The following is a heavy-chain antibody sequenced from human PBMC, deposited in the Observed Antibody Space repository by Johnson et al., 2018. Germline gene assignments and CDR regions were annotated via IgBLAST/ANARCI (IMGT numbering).Heavy chain of an antibody. CDR2: ISYDGSNK. Sequence: QVQLVQSGGGVVQPGRSLRLSCAASGFTFSSYGMHWVRQAPGKGLEWVAVISYDGSNKYYADSVKGRFTISRYNSKNTLYLQMNSLRAEDKAVYYCAKAEGNYYGSGSYYNYYYYGMDVWGQGTTVTVSS. D-gene: IGHD3-10*01. CDR3: AKAEGNYYGSGSYYNYYYYGMDV. J-gene: IGHJ6*02. V-gene: IGHV3-30*18. CDR1: GFTFSSYG.